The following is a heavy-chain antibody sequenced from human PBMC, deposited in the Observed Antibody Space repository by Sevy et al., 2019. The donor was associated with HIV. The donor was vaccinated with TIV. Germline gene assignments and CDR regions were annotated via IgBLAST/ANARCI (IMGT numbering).Heavy chain of an antibody. V-gene: IGHV3-23*01. CDR2: ISGSGGST. CDR3: AKVTIVVVINPYFDY. CDR1: GFTFSSYA. J-gene: IGHJ4*02. Sequence: GRSLRLSCAASGFTFSSYAMSWVRQAPGKGLEWVSAISGSGGSTYYADSVKGRFTISRDNSKNTLYLQMNSLRAEDTAVYYCAKVTIVVVINPYFDYWGQGTLVTVSS. D-gene: IGHD3-22*01.